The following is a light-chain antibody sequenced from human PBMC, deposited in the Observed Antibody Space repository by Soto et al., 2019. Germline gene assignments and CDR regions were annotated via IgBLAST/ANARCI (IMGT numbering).Light chain of an antibody. CDR3: QQYGASPYT. J-gene: IGKJ2*01. V-gene: IGKV3-20*01. Sequence: EIVLTQSPGTLSLSPGERATLSCRASQSVSSSSLAWYQQKPGQAPRLLIYGASSRATGIPDRFSGSGSGTDFTLTIRRLEPEDFAVYYCQQYGASPYTVGQGTKLETK. CDR2: GAS. CDR1: QSVSSSS.